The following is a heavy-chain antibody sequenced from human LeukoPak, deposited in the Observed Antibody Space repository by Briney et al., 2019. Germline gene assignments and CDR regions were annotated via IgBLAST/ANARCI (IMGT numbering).Heavy chain of an antibody. CDR1: GFTVSSNY. CDR2: ISYSGS. V-gene: IGHV3-11*01. J-gene: IGHJ5*02. Sequence: GGSLRLSCAASGFTVSSNYMSWVRQAPGKGLEWVSYISYSGSSYADSVKGRFTISRDNAENSLYLQMNSLRVEDTALYYCAGGYGSGSYSAWGQGTLVTVSS. CDR3: AGGYGSGSYSA. D-gene: IGHD3-10*01.